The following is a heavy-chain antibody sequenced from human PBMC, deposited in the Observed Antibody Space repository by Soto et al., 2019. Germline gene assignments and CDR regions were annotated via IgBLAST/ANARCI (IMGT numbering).Heavy chain of an antibody. CDR3: AGPEYYYDPPGYFDY. D-gene: IGHD3-22*01. Sequence: QVQLQESGPGLVKPSQTLSLTCTVSGGSISSGGYYWNWIRQHPGKGLEWIGYIYYSGSTYYNPSLQGQVTMSVATPKYRFPVQLTSVTAADTAVYYCAGPEYYYDPPGYFDYWGQGTLVTVSS. CDR1: GGSISSGGYY. CDR2: IYYSGST. V-gene: IGHV4-31*01. J-gene: IGHJ4*02.